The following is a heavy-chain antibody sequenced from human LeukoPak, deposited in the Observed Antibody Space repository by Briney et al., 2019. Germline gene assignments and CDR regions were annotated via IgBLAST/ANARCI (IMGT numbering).Heavy chain of an antibody. CDR2: IYSGGDT. J-gene: IGHJ6*02. D-gene: IGHD1-1*01. CDR3: ARRRPKPGYPFYYRGMDV. Sequence: GGSLRLSCVASGFTVSSNYMNWVRQAPGKGLEWVSVIYSGGDTYYADSVKGRFTISRDNSKNTLYLHMNSLRAEDTAVYYCARRRPKPGYPFYYRGMDVWGQGTTVTVSS. V-gene: IGHV3-66*01. CDR1: GFTVSSNY.